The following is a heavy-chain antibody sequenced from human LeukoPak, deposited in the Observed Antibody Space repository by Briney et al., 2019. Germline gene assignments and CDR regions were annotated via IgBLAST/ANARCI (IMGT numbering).Heavy chain of an antibody. CDR2: ISYDGSNK. J-gene: IGHJ4*02. CDR3: ARGRNLVATSGYFDY. Sequence: PGGSLRLSCAASGFTFSSYAMHWVRQAPGKGLEWVAVISYDGSNKYYADSVKGRFTTSRDNSKNTLYLQMNSLRAEDTAVYYCARGRNLVATSGYFDYWGQGTLVTVSS. D-gene: IGHD5-12*01. V-gene: IGHV3-30-3*01. CDR1: GFTFSSYA.